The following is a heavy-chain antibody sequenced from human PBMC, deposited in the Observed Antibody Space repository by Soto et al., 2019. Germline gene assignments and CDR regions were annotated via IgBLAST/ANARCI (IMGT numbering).Heavy chain of an antibody. CDR2: IIPIFGTA. Sequence: ASVKVSCKASGGTFSSYAISWVRQAPGQGLEWMGGIIPIFGTANYAQKFQGRVTITADESTSTAYMELSSLRSEDTAVYYCARDDWNYEWGVVAAFDIWGQGTMVTVSS. CDR1: GGTFSSYA. J-gene: IGHJ3*02. CDR3: ARDDWNYEWGVVAAFDI. V-gene: IGHV1-69*13. D-gene: IGHD1-7*01.